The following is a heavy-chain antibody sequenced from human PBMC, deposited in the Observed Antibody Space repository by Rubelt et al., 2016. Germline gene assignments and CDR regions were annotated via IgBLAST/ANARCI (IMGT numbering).Heavy chain of an antibody. CDR2: IWYDGSNK. J-gene: IGHJ3*01. D-gene: IGHD3-16*01. CDR3: AKEWGDLITGAPDAIDF. V-gene: IGHV3-33*06. CDR1: GFTFSTYG. Sequence: VQLLESGGGLEQPGGSLRLSCAASGFTFSTYGMHWVRQAPGKGLEWVAVIWYDGSNKYYADSVKGRFAISRDNSKNTLYLQMNSLRVEDTAIYYCAKEWGDLITGAPDAIDFWGQGTRVTVSS.